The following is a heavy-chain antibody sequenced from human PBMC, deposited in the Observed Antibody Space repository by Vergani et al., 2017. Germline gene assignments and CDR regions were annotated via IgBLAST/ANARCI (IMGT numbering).Heavy chain of an antibody. D-gene: IGHD2-2*01. CDR3: AKDMCPVPATTIFDY. J-gene: IGHJ4*02. Sequence: EVQLVESGGGLVQPGRSLRLFCAASGFTFDDSAMHWVRQAPGKGLEWVSGISWNSGSIGYADSVKGRFTISRDNAKNSLYLQMNSLRAEDTALYYCAKDMCPVPATTIFDYWGQGTLVTVSA. CDR1: GFTFDDSA. V-gene: IGHV3-9*01. CDR2: ISWNSGSI.